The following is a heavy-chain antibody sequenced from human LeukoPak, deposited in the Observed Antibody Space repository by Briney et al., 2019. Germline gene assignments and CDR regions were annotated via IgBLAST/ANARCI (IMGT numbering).Heavy chain of an antibody. J-gene: IGHJ3*02. D-gene: IGHD1-7*01. V-gene: IGHV4-39*01. Sequence: SETLSLTCTVSGGTITTSSYYWGWVRQPPGKGLEWIGCTSHSGTTFYSPSLRSRVSISVDTSNSQFSLKLSSMTATDTAVYYCAKTTRASIRSAFDIWGQGTLVTVSS. CDR3: AKTTRASIRSAFDI. CDR2: TSHSGTT. CDR1: GGTITTSSYY.